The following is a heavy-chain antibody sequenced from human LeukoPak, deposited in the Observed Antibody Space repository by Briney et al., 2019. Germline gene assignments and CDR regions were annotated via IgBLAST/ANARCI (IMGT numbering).Heavy chain of an antibody. CDR3: ARGRYRVAAGPGRFDP. CDR2: SYYNGST. J-gene: IGHJ5*02. CDR1: GFTFSSYS. V-gene: IGHV4-59*01. D-gene: IGHD6-13*01. Sequence: PGGSLRLSCAASGFTFSSYSMSWIRQPPGKGLEWIGYSYYNGSTNYNPSLKSRVITSVDTSKNQVSLKLTSVTAADTAVYYCARGRYRVAAGPGRFDPWGQGMLVTVSS.